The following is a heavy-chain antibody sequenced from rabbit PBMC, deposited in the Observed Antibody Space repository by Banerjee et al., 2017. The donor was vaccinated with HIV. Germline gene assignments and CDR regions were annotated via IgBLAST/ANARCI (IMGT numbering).Heavy chain of an antibody. J-gene: IGHJ4*01. V-gene: IGHV1S40*01. D-gene: IGHD5-1*01. CDR3: ARSATIDIAFKL. CDR1: GFSFSSSYY. CDR2: IYAGSGGST. Sequence: QSLEESGGDLVKPEGSLTLTCTASGFSFSSSYYMCWVRQAPGKGLEWIACIYAGSGGSTYYATWAKDRFTFSKTSSTTVTLQMTSLTAADTATYFCARSATIDIAFKLWGQGTLVTV.